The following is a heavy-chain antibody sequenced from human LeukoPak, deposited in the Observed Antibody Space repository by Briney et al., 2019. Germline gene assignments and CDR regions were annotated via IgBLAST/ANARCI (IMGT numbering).Heavy chain of an antibody. D-gene: IGHD2-15*01. CDR2: INWNGDRT. Sequence: GGSLRLSCAASGFTFDNYGMSWVRQVPGKGLEWVTGINWNGDRTSYVDSVKGRFTISRDNAKNSLYLQMNSLRVEDTAFYYCARKGNSGGSLTQSFDYWGQGTLVAVSS. J-gene: IGHJ4*02. CDR3: ARKGNSGGSLTQSFDY. CDR1: GFTFDNYG. V-gene: IGHV3-20*04.